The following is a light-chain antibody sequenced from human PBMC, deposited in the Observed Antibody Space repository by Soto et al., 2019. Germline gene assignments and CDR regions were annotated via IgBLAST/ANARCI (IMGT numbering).Light chain of an antibody. CDR2: DVS. Sequence: QSALTQPRSVSGSPGQSVTISCTGTSSDVGGYNYVSWYQQHPGKAPKLMIYDVSKRPSGVPDRFSGSKSGNTASLTISGLQAEYEADYYCCSYAGSYTFHVVFGGGTKLTFL. CDR1: SSDVGGYNY. J-gene: IGLJ2*01. CDR3: CSYAGSYTFHVV. V-gene: IGLV2-11*01.